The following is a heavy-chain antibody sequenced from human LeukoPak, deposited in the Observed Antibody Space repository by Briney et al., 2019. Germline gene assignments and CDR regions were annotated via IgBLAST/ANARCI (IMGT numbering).Heavy chain of an antibody. CDR2: ISSSGSTI. V-gene: IGHV3-11*04. Sequence: PGGSLRLSCAASGFTFSDYYMSRIRQAPGKGLEWVSYISSSGSTIYYADSVKGRFTISRDNAKNSLYLQMNSLRAEDTAVYYCARDYYYDSSGYCDYWGQGTLVTVSS. CDR3: ARDYYYDSSGYCDY. J-gene: IGHJ4*02. D-gene: IGHD3-22*01. CDR1: GFTFSDYY.